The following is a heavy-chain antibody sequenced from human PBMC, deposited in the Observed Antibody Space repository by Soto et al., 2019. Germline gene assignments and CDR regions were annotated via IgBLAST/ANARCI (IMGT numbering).Heavy chain of an antibody. Sequence: SETLSLTCTVSGGSISSGGYYWSWIRQHPGKGLEWIGYIYYSGSTYYNPSLKSRVTISVDTSKNQFSLKLSSVTAADTAVYYCARVVAWSYVYYYDYMDVWGKVTTVTVSS. J-gene: IGHJ6*03. D-gene: IGHD3-16*01. CDR1: GGSISSGGYY. V-gene: IGHV4-31*03. CDR2: IYYSGST. CDR3: ARVVAWSYVYYYDYMDV.